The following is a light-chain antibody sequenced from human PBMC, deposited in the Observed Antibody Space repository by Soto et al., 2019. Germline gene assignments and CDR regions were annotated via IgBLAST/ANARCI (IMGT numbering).Light chain of an antibody. Sequence: DIEFTHSPSALSSSVVDRVTITCLASRGINTYVNWYQQKPGKAPKLLIFSASTLQGGVPSRFSGTGSGTDFTLTISSLLPEDFATYYCQKNYSTPRKFGQGTKVDIK. J-gene: IGKJ1*01. CDR2: SAS. CDR1: RGINTY. CDR3: QKNYSTPRK. V-gene: IGKV1-39*01.